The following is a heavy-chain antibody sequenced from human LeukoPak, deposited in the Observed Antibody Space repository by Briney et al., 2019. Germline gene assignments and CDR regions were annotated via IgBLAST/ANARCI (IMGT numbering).Heavy chain of an antibody. CDR3: ASGYGSGWFDA. J-gene: IGHJ5*02. CDR2: IVDSEKI. D-gene: IGHD5-18*01. Sequence: PSETLSLTCAVSGGSISSGGYSWSWIRQPPGKGLEWIAYIVDSEKIYYNPSLKSRLILSLDTSENQFSLNLSSMTAADTAVYFCASGYGSGWFDAWGQGTLVAVSS. V-gene: IGHV4-30-2*05. CDR1: GGSISSGGYS.